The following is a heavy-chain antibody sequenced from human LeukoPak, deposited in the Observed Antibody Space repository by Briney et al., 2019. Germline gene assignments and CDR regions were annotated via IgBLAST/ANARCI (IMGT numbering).Heavy chain of an antibody. V-gene: IGHV1-8*01. CDR2: MNPNSGNT. CDR3: ARGRKVGPLLWFGESRIYYFDY. CDR1: GCAFTSYD. D-gene: IGHD3-10*01. Sequence: ASVKVSCKASGCAFTSYDINWVRQATGQGLEWMGWMNPNSGNTGYAQKFQGRVTMTRNTSISIAYMELSSLRSEDTAVYYCARGRKVGPLLWFGESRIYYFDYWGQGTLVTVSS. J-gene: IGHJ4*02.